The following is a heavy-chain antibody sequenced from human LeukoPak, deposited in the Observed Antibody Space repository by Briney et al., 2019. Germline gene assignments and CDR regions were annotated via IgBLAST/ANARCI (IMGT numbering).Heavy chain of an antibody. V-gene: IGHV3-21*01. D-gene: IGHD2-2*01. CDR1: GFTFSSYS. J-gene: IGHJ3*02. CDR3: ARSAHYGYCSSTSCPRPAAFDI. Sequence: PGGSLRLSCAASGFTFSSYSMNWVRQAPGKGLEWVSSISSSSSYIYYADSVKGRFTISRDNAKHSLYLQMNSLRAEDTAVYYCARSAHYGYCSSTSCPRPAAFDIWGQGTMVTVSS. CDR2: ISSSSSYI.